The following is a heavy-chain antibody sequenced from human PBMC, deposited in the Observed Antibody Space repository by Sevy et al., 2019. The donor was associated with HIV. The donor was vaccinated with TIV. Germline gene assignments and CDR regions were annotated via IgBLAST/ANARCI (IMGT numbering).Heavy chain of an antibody. V-gene: IGHV4-61*02. Sequence: SETLSLTCTVSGGSISSGSSYWSWIRQPAGKGPEWIGRIYPSGRTNYNPSLESRVTISIDTSKNQFSLKVSSVTAADTAVYFCARDEASVSFDIWGQGTKVTVSS. J-gene: IGHJ3*02. D-gene: IGHD2-2*01. CDR1: GGSISSGSSY. CDR2: IYPSGRT. CDR3: ARDEASVSFDI.